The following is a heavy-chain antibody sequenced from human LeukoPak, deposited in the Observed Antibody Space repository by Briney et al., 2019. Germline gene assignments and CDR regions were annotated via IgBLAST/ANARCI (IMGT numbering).Heavy chain of an antibody. CDR3: ARDGGGCYSWYRRDAFDI. Sequence: GGSLRLSCAASGFTFSSYEMNWVRQAPGKGLEWVSYISSSGSTIYYADSVKGRFTISRDNAKNSLYLQTNSLRAEDTAVYYCARDGGGCYSWYRRDAFDIWGQGTMVTASS. CDR1: GFTFSSYE. J-gene: IGHJ3*02. CDR2: ISSSGSTI. V-gene: IGHV3-48*03. D-gene: IGHD2-21*02.